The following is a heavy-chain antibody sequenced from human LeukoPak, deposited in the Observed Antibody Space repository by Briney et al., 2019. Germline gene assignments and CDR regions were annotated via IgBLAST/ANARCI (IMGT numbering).Heavy chain of an antibody. V-gene: IGHV3-23*01. CDR3: AKGAVAGTGVSYYFDY. D-gene: IGHD6-19*01. CDR1: GFIFSSYA. Sequence: GGSLRLSCAASGFIFSSYAMSWVRQAPGKGLEWVSAISGSGGRTYYADSVKGRFTISRDNSKNTLYLQMNSLRAEDTAVYYCAKGAVAGTGVSYYFDYWGQGTLVTVSS. CDR2: ISGSGGRT. J-gene: IGHJ4*02.